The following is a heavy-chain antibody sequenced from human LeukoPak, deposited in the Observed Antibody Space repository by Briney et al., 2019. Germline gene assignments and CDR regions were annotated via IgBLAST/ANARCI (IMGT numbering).Heavy chain of an antibody. Sequence: PGGSLRLSCAASGFTFSSYAMTWVRQAPGKGLEWVSAASGSGGTTYYAPSVKGRFTISRDNSKNTLYLQMNSLRAEDTAVYYCAKDFGMAVAGTSDYWGQGTLVTVSS. CDR2: ASGSGGTT. D-gene: IGHD6-19*01. CDR3: AKDFGMAVAGTSDY. J-gene: IGHJ4*02. V-gene: IGHV3-23*01. CDR1: GFTFSSYA.